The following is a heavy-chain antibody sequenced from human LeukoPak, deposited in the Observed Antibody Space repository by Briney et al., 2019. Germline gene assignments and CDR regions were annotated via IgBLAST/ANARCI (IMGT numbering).Heavy chain of an antibody. CDR3: ARKVYSSSWYPSDY. J-gene: IGHJ4*02. Sequence: GGSLRLSCAASGFIFSSYAMSWVRQAPGKGLAWVSAISGSGGSTYYADSVKGRFTISRDNSKNTLYLQMNSLRAEDTAVYYCARKVYSSSWYPSDYWGQGTLVTVSS. CDR1: GFIFSSYA. D-gene: IGHD6-13*01. V-gene: IGHV3-23*01. CDR2: ISGSGGST.